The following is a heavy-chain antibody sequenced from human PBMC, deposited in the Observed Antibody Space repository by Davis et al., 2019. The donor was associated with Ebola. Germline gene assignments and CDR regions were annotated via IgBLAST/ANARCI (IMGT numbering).Heavy chain of an antibody. CDR3: TSTMGASDY. CDR1: GFTFSGSA. D-gene: IGHD1-26*01. CDR2: IRSKANSYAT. Sequence: GESLKISCAASGFTFSGSAMHWVRQASGKGLEWVGRIRSKANSYATAYAASVKGRFTISRDDSKNTAYLQMNSLKTEDTAVYYCTSTMGASDYWGQGTLVTVSS. V-gene: IGHV3-73*01. J-gene: IGHJ4*02.